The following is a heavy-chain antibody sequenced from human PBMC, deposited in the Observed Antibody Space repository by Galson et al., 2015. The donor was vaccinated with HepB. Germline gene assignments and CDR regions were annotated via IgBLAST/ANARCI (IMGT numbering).Heavy chain of an antibody. Sequence: SLRLSCAASGFTFSNYWMNWVRQVPGKGLVWVSRINSDGHIISYADSVKGRFTISRDNAKNTLYLQMNSLRAEDTAVHYCVREVAAAISVYYFDYWGQGTLATVSS. CDR1: GFTFSNYW. CDR2: INSDGHII. V-gene: IGHV3-74*01. J-gene: IGHJ4*02. D-gene: IGHD2-2*02. CDR3: VREVAAAISVYYFDY.